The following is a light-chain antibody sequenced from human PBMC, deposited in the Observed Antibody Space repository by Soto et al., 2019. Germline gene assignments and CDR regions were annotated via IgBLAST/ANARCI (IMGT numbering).Light chain of an antibody. CDR3: SSYVSNSIVV. CDR2: EVS. CDR1: SSDVGDYNY. J-gene: IGLJ3*02. Sequence: QSALTQPASVSGSPGQSLTISCTGTSSDVGDYNYVSWYQQHPGKAPKLMIYEVSHRLSGVSNRFSGSKSGYTASLTISGLQDEDEADYYCSSYVSNSIVVFGGGTQLTVL. V-gene: IGLV2-14*01.